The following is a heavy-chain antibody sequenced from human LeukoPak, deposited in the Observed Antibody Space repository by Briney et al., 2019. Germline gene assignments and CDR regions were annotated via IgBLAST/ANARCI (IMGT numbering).Heavy chain of an antibody. CDR3: ARSAAYGSGLIDY. V-gene: IGHV4-59*08. J-gene: IGHJ4*01. D-gene: IGHD3-10*01. CDR2: IYYSGST. Sequence: SETLSLTCTVSGGSISNYYWSWIRQPPGKGLEWIGNIYYSGSTNYNPSLKGRVTISVDTSKNQFSLKLSSVTAADTAVYYCARSAAYGSGLIDYWGHGTLVTVSS. CDR1: GGSISNYY.